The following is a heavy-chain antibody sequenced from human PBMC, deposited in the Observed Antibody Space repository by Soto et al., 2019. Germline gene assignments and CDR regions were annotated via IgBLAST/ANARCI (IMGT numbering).Heavy chain of an antibody. CDR1: GFTFSNHG. D-gene: IGHD6-13*01. Sequence: QVQLVDSGGGVVQPGTSLRLSCAASGFTFSNHGMYWVRQAPGKGLEWVTVVSYDGNNKYYADSVKGRFTVSRDNAQNLLYLDMSSLRAGDTAVYHCAKDLGQQLVLNYGMDVWGQGTTVTVSS. V-gene: IGHV3-30*18. CDR3: AKDLGQQLVLNYGMDV. CDR2: VSYDGNNK. J-gene: IGHJ6*02.